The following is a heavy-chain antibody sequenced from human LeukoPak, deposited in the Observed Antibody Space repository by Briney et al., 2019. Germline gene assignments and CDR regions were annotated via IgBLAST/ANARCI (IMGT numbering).Heavy chain of an antibody. J-gene: IGHJ6*03. CDR1: GFTFTNYA. D-gene: IGHD1-1*01. V-gene: IGHV3-23*01. CDR3: AKEPSWSYYYYNSMDV. Sequence: AGGSLLLSSAASGFTFTNYAMSWRRQAPGKGLEWVSGISGNGISTYYADSVKGRFTISRDNSKSTLYLQMDSLRVDDTAVYYCAKEPSWSYYYYNSMDVWGKGTTVTVSS. CDR2: ISGNGIST.